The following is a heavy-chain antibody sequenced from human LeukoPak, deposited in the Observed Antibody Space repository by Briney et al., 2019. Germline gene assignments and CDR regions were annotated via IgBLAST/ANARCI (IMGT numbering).Heavy chain of an antibody. CDR3: AKDYDILTGSEY. CDR1: GFTFSSYA. Sequence: GGSLRLSCAASGFTFSSYAMSWVRQALGKGLEWVSAISGSSGSTYYADSVKGRFTISRDNSKNTLYLQMNSLRAEDTAVYYCAKDYDILTGSEYWGQGTLVTVSS. CDR2: ISGSSGST. D-gene: IGHD3-9*01. J-gene: IGHJ4*02. V-gene: IGHV3-23*01.